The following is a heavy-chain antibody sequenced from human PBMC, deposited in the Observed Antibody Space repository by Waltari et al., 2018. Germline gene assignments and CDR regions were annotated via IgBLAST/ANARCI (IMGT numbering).Heavy chain of an antibody. CDR3: ARLSRYGLAIRPEVIDY. CDR1: GYRFTNYW. J-gene: IGHJ4*02. V-gene: IGHV5-51*01. Sequence: EVHLVQSGAEVKKPGESLKISCTGSGYRFTNYWNGWVRQMPGNGLEWMGIIYTSDSDTTYSPSFQGQVTISADQSINTAYLQWSSLKASDTAMYYCARLSRYGLAIRPEVIDYWGQGTLVTVAS. CDR2: IYTSDSDT. D-gene: IGHD3-10*01.